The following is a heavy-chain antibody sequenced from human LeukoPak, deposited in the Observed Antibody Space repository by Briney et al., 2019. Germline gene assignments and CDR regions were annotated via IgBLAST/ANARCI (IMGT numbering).Heavy chain of an antibody. V-gene: IGHV3-23*01. J-gene: IGHJ4*02. D-gene: IGHD2/OR15-2a*01. CDR1: GFTFSNHG. Sequence: GGSPRLSCAASGFTFSNHGMNWVRQAPGKGLEWVSGISPSGDITYYADSVKGRFTISRDNSKNTLYLEVISLTAEDTAVYFCATSGLSRFGFWGQGTLVTVSS. CDR2: ISPSGDIT. CDR3: ATSGLSRFGF.